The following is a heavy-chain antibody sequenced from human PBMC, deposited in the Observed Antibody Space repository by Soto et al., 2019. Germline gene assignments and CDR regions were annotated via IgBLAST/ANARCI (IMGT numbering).Heavy chain of an antibody. J-gene: IGHJ4*02. V-gene: IGHV3-11*06. CDR3: ARNDSSGYLDS. CDR1: GFTFSDYY. D-gene: IGHD3-22*01. CDR2: ISSSATYA. Sequence: LRLSCAASGFTFSDYYMSWIRQAPGKGLEWLSYISSSATYAIYADSVKGRFTLSRDNAKNSLYLQMNSLRAEDTAVYYCARNDSSGYLDSWGQGTLVTVCS.